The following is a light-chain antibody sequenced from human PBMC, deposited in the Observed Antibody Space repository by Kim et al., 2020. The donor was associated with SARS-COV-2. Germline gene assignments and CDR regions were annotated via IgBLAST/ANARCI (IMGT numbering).Light chain of an antibody. CDR2: AAS. CDR1: QKIINF. V-gene: IGKV1-39*01. J-gene: IGKJ1*01. Sequence: ASVGDRVTITCRASQKIINFLNWYQQKPGKAPNLLIFAASNLEGGVPSRFSGSGSGAEFTLTISSLRPEDCATYYCQQSYSTPWTFGQGTKVDIK. CDR3: QQSYSTPWT.